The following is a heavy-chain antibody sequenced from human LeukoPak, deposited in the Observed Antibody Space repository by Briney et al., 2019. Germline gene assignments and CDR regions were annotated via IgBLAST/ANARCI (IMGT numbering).Heavy chain of an antibody. Sequence: SVKVSCKASGGTFSSYAISWVRQAPGQGLEWMGGIIPIFGTANYAQKFQGRVTITTDESTSTAYMELRSLRSEDTAVYYCARVSDSGSQSYFDYWGQGTLVTVSS. D-gene: IGHD1-26*01. V-gene: IGHV1-69*05. CDR2: IIPIFGTA. CDR1: GGTFSSYA. CDR3: ARVSDSGSQSYFDY. J-gene: IGHJ4*02.